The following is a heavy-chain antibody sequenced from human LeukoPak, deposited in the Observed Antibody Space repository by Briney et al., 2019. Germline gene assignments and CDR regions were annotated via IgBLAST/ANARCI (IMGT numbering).Heavy chain of an antibody. V-gene: IGHV3-30*02. Sequence: GGSLRLSCAASGFIFSTYGMHWVRQAPGKGLEWVAFIRSDGSDKSYAGSVQGRFIISRDNSKNTLYLQMNTLRAEDTAIYYCGKQDSSSIYWGQGTLATVSS. CDR3: GKQDSSSIY. D-gene: IGHD6-19*01. CDR1: GFIFSTYG. J-gene: IGHJ4*02. CDR2: IRSDGSDK.